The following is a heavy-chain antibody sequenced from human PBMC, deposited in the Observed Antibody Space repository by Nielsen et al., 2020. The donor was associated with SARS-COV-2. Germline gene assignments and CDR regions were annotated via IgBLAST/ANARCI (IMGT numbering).Heavy chain of an antibody. CDR1: GFTFNSYG. D-gene: IGHD2-15*01. CDR3: ARTPHPHSQPRYCSRGSCYWPGSLFDY. CDR2: ISYDGSNK. Sequence: GGSLRLSCAASGFTFNSYGMHWVRQAPGKGLEWVAVISYDGSNKYYADSVKGRFTISRDNSKNTLYLQMNSLRAEDTAVYYCARTPHPHSQPRYCSRGSCYWPGSLFDYWGQGTLVTVSS. V-gene: IGHV3-30*03. J-gene: IGHJ4*02.